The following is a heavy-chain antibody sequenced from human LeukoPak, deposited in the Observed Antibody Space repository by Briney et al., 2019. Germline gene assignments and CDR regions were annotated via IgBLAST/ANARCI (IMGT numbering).Heavy chain of an antibody. CDR3: ARVITIFGVTYYGRDV. D-gene: IGHD3-3*01. J-gene: IGHJ6*02. V-gene: IGHV4-59*01. CDR2: IYYSGST. Sequence: SETLSLTCTVSGGSISSYYWSWIRQPPGKGLEWIGYIYYSGSTNYNPSLKSRVTISVDTSKNQFSLKLSSVTAADTAVYYCARVITIFGVTYYGRDVWGQGTTVTVSS. CDR1: GGSISSYY.